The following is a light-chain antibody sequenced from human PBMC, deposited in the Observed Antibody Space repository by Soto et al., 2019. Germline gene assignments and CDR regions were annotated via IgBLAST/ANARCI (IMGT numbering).Light chain of an antibody. V-gene: IGKV3-15*01. CDR1: QSISRD. Sequence: DIIMTQSPATLSVSPGDRATLSCRASQSISRDLAWYQQKPGQAPRLLIFAASTRATGIPARFSGSGSGTEFTLTISSLQSEDVAVFYCQQYDSRPLTLGGGTKVDIK. CDR2: AAS. J-gene: IGKJ4*01. CDR3: QQYDSRPLT.